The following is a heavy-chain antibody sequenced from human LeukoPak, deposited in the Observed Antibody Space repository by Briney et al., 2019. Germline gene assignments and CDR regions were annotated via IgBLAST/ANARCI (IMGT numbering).Heavy chain of an antibody. CDR3: ASGDSSGYYDY. CDR2: IYTIGST. Sequence: SETLSLTCTVSGGSISSGSYYWSWIRQPAGKGLEWIGRIYTIGSTNYNPSLKSRVTISVDTSKNQFSLKLSSVTAADTAVYYCASGDSSGYYDYWGQGTLVTVSS. D-gene: IGHD3-22*01. V-gene: IGHV4-61*02. J-gene: IGHJ4*02. CDR1: GGSISSGSYY.